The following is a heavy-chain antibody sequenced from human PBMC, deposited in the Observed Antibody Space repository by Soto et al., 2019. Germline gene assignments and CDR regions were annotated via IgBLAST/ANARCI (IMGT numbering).Heavy chain of an antibody. V-gene: IGHV1-8*01. Sequence: GASVKVSCNASGYTFTGYDINWVRQATGQGLEWMGWMNPNSGNTGYAQKFQGRVTMTRNTSISAAYMELSSLRSEDTAVYYCARSVDTAMGYYYYGMDVWGQGTTVTVSS. D-gene: IGHD5-18*01. CDR3: ARSVDTAMGYYYYGMDV. CDR2: MNPNSGNT. J-gene: IGHJ6*02. CDR1: GYTFTGYD.